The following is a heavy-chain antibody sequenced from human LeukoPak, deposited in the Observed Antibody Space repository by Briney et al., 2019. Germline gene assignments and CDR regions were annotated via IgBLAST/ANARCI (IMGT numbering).Heavy chain of an antibody. CDR2: INAGNGKT. V-gene: IGHV1-3*01. CDR3: ARIGIAVAGRSYFDY. Sequence: ASVKVSCKASGYTFTSYAMHWVRQAPGQRGERMGWINAGNGKTKYSKKFQGRVTITRDTSASTAYMELSSLRSEDTAVYYCARIGIAVAGRSYFDYRGQGTLVTVSS. CDR1: GYTFTSYA. D-gene: IGHD6-19*01. J-gene: IGHJ4*02.